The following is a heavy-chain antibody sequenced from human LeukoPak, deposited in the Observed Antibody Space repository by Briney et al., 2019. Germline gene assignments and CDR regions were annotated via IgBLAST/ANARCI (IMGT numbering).Heavy chain of an antibody. CDR1: GYTFTNYG. Sequence: GASVKVSCKASGYTFTNYGISWVRQAPGQGLEWMGWISAYNGNTNYAQKLQGRVTVTTDTSTSTAYMELRSLRSDDTAVYYCARVEVLWFGAPYYGMDVWGQGTTVTVSS. J-gene: IGHJ6*02. V-gene: IGHV1-18*01. CDR3: ARVEVLWFGAPYYGMDV. CDR2: ISAYNGNT. D-gene: IGHD3-10*01.